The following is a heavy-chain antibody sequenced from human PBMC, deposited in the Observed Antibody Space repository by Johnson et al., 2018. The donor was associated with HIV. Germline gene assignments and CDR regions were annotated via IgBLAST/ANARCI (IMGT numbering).Heavy chain of an antibody. D-gene: IGHD5-12*01. CDR2: ISYDGSNK. J-gene: IGHJ3*02. V-gene: IGHV3-30-3*01. CDR1: GFTFSSYA. Sequence: VQVVESGGGVVQPGRSLRLSCAASGFTFSSYALHWVRQAPGKGLEWVAVISYDGSNKYYADSVKGRFTISRDNSKNTLYLQMNSLRAEDTAVYYCAREGWLLYAFDIWGQGTMVTVSS. CDR3: AREGWLLYAFDI.